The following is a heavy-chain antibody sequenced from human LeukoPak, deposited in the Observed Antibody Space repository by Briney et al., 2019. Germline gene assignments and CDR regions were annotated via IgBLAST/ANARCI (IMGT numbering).Heavy chain of an antibody. Sequence: GGSLRLSCAASGFTFSSYSMNWVRQAPGKGLEWVSSISSSSYIYYADSVKGRFTISGDNAKNSLYLQMNSLRAEDTAVYYCARAPYDSSGYPFDYWGQGTLVTVSS. V-gene: IGHV3-21*01. CDR1: GFTFSSYS. CDR2: ISSSSYI. J-gene: IGHJ4*02. CDR3: ARAPYDSSGYPFDY. D-gene: IGHD3-22*01.